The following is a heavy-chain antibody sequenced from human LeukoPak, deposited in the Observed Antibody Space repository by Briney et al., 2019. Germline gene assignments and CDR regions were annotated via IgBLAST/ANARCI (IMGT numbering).Heavy chain of an antibody. D-gene: IGHD5-18*01. J-gene: IGHJ4*02. CDR3: ARDKGRGYSYGYVVY. CDR1: GGSISRSRDY. V-gene: IGHV4-39*07. CDR2: IYYSGST. Sequence: SETLSLTRTVSGGSISRSRDYWGWIRQPPGKGLEWIGSIYYSGSTYYNPSLKSRVTISVDTSKNQFSLKLSSVTAADTAVYYCARDKGRGYSYGYVVYWGQGTLVTVSS.